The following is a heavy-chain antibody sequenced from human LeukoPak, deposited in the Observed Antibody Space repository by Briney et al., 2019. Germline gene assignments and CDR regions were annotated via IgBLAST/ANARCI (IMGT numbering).Heavy chain of an antibody. CDR2: ISGSGGST. Sequence: TSETLSLTCTVSGGSISSSSYYWGWVRQAPGKGLEWVSAISGSGGSTYYADSVKGRFTISRDNSKNTLYLQMNSLRAEDTAVYYCAKALSVFGHNAMGYWGQGTLVTVSS. D-gene: IGHD5-18*01. CDR1: GGSISSSSYY. J-gene: IGHJ4*02. V-gene: IGHV3-23*01. CDR3: AKALSVFGHNAMGY.